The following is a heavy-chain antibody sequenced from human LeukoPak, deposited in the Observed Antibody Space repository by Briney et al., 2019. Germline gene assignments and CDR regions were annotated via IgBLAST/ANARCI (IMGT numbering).Heavy chain of an antibody. CDR1: GGSVSSGSYY. V-gene: IGHV4-61*01. CDR3: ARGGRDGYNTN. Sequence: SETLSLTCTVSGGSVSSGSYYWSWIRQPPGKGLEWIGYIYYSGSTNYNPSLKSRVTISVDTSKNQFSLKLSSVTAADTAVYYCARGGRDGYNTNWGQGTLVTVSS. D-gene: IGHD5-24*01. J-gene: IGHJ4*02. CDR2: IYYSGST.